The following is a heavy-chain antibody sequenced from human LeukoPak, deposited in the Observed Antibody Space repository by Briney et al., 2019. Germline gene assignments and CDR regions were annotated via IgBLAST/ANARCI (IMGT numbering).Heavy chain of an antibody. Sequence: GGSLRLSCAASGFTFSSYGMHWVRQAPGKGLEWVAFISYDASYKYYADSVKGRFTISRDNSKNTLYLQMNSLRAEDTAVYYCARPIAGSDYWGQGTLVTVSS. V-gene: IGHV3-30*03. D-gene: IGHD6-13*01. CDR1: GFTFSSYG. J-gene: IGHJ4*02. CDR3: ARPIAGSDY. CDR2: ISYDASYK.